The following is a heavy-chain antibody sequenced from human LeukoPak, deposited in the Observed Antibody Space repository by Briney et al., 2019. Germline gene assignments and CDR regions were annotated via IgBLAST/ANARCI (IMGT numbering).Heavy chain of an antibody. CDR1: GLTFSSYA. CDR3: ARAQGPYCTNGVCPFDP. CDR2: IKTDGSST. J-gene: IGHJ5*02. V-gene: IGHV3-74*01. Sequence: GGSLRLSCAASGLTFSSYAMSWVRQAPGKGLVWVSRIKTDGSSTSYADSVKGRFTISRDNAKNTLYLQMNSLRAEDTAVYYCARAQGPYCTNGVCPFDPWGQGTLVTVSS. D-gene: IGHD2-8*01.